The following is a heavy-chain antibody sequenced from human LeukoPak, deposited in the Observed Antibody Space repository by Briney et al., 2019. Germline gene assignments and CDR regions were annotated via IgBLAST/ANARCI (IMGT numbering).Heavy chain of an antibody. CDR1: GYTLTELS. CDR3: ATSRPEYHYDILTGYHYRNWFDP. D-gene: IGHD3-9*01. Sequence: ASVKVPCKVSGYTLTELSMHWVRQAPGKGLEWMGGFDPEDGETIYAQKFQGRVTMTEDTSTDTAYMELSSLRSEDTAVYYCATSRPEYHYDILTGYHYRNWFDPWGQGTLVTVSS. J-gene: IGHJ5*02. CDR2: FDPEDGET. V-gene: IGHV1-24*01.